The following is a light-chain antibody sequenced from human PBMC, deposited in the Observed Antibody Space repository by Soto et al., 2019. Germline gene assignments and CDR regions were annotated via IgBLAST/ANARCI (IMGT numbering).Light chain of an antibody. CDR1: QSIRNW. CDR2: DAS. J-gene: IGKJ1*01. V-gene: IGKV1-5*01. Sequence: DIQMTQSPSTLSASVGDRVTITCRASQSIRNWLAWYQQQPGKAPKLLIYDASSLESGVPSRFSGSGSGTEFTPTLSSLQPDDFATYYCQQYNTYWTFGQGGKVDIK. CDR3: QQYNTYWT.